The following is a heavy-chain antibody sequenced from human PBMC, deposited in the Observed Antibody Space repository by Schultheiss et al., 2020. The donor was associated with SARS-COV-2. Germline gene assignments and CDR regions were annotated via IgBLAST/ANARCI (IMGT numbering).Heavy chain of an antibody. CDR1: GFTLRSYW. CDR2: ISSSSSYI. CDR3: ASWGTGGWLPDDAFDI. D-gene: IGHD5-24*01. V-gene: IGHV3-21*01. Sequence: GGSLRLSCAASGFTLRSYWMSWVRQAPGKGLEWVSSISSSSSYIYYADSVKGRFTISRDNAKNSLYLQMNSLRAGDTAVYYCASWGTGGWLPDDAFDIWGQGTMVTVSS. J-gene: IGHJ3*02.